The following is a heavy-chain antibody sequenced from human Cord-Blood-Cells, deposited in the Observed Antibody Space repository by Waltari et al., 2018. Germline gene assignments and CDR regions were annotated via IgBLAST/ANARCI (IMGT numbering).Heavy chain of an antibody. CDR1: GYTFTDYY. J-gene: IGHJ3*02. V-gene: IGHV1-69-2*01. D-gene: IGHD2-8*01. Sequence: EVQLVQSGAEVKKPGATVKISCKVYGYTFTDYYTHWVQQAPGKGLEWMGIVYPKERETINKEKCQVRGTITADTSTNTAYMELSGLRSEDTAVYYCATGNVLMVYAIHDACDIWGQGTMVTVSS. CDR3: ATGNVLMVYAIHDACDI. CDR2: VYPKERET.